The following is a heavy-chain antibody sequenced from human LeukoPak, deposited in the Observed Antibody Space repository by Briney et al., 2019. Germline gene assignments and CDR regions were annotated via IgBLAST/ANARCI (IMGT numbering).Heavy chain of an antibody. CDR2: ISYDGRNK. Sequence: QPGGSLRLSCAASGFTFSSYAMHWVRQAPGKGLEWVAVISYDGRNKYYTDSVKGRSPISRDNSKNTLYLQMNSLRAEDTAVYYCARNFNHFDYWGQGTLVTVSS. V-gene: IGHV3-30*04. CDR3: ARNFNHFDY. D-gene: IGHD1-14*01. CDR1: GFTFSSYA. J-gene: IGHJ4*02.